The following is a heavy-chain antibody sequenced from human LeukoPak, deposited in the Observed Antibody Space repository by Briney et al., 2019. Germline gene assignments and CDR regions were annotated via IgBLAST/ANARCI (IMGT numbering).Heavy chain of an antibody. J-gene: IGHJ2*01. Sequence: GGSLRLSCAASGFTFSTYAMSWVRQAPGKGLEWVSTMSGKTYYADSVKGRFTISRDNSKSTLYLQMNSLRAEDTAIYYCAKYEGAVTTNWYFDVWGRGTLVTASS. CDR1: GFTFSTYA. D-gene: IGHD4-17*01. CDR2: MSGKT. CDR3: AKYEGAVTTNWYFDV. V-gene: IGHV3-23*01.